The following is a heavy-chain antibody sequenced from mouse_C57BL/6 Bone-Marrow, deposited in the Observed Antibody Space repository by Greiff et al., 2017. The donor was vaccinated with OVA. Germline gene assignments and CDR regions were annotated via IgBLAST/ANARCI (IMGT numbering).Heavy chain of an antibody. J-gene: IGHJ1*03. Sequence: EVQLVESGGGLVQPKGSLKLSCAASGFSFNTYAMNWVRQAPGKGLEWVARISSKSNNYATYYADSVKDRLTIAREDSESMLYLQMNNLKTEDTAMYYCVRHDVYWYFDVWGTGTTVTVSS. V-gene: IGHV10-1*01. CDR1: GFSFNTYA. CDR2: ISSKSNNYAT. D-gene: IGHD2-3*01. CDR3: VRHDVYWYFDV.